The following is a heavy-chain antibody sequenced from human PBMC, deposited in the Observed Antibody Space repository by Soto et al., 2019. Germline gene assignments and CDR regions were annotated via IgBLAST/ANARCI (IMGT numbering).Heavy chain of an antibody. V-gene: IGHV3-73*01. J-gene: IGHJ4*02. Sequence: GGSLRLSCAASGFTFNNFGMHWVRQASGKGLEWVGRIRSKANSYATAYAASVKGRFTISRDDSKNTAYLQMNSLKTEDTAVYYCTSTKSSATITGTTLIDYWGQGTLVTVSS. CDR1: GFTFNNFG. CDR3: TSTKSSATITGTTLIDY. D-gene: IGHD1-7*01. CDR2: IRSKANSYAT.